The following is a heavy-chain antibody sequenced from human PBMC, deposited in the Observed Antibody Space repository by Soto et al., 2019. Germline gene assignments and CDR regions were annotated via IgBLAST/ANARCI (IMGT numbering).Heavy chain of an antibody. D-gene: IGHD3-16*02. CDR2: INWNGGST. CDR3: AKPTYRRPPSPSHY. Sequence: PGGSLRLSCAASGFTFDDHGMSWVRQAPGKGLEWVSGINWNGGSTGYADSVKGRFTISRDNAKNSLYLQMNSLRAEDTALYYCAKPTYRRPPSPSHYRGKAPLLTLSS. J-gene: IGHJ4*02. V-gene: IGHV3-20*04. CDR1: GFTFDDHG.